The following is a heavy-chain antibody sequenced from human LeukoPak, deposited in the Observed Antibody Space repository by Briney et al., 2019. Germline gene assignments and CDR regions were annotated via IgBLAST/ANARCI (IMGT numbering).Heavy chain of an antibody. D-gene: IGHD3-22*01. CDR1: GFTFSSYSMN. Sequence: GSLRLSCAASGFTFSSYSMNWVHQAPGKGLEWIGSIYYSGSTYYNPSLKSRVTISVDTSKNQFSLKLSSVTAADTAVYYCARTDPTPYTYYYDSSGPIGFDPWGQGTLVTVSS. V-gene: IGHV4-59*05. J-gene: IGHJ5*02. CDR2: IYYSGST. CDR3: ARTDPTPYTYYYDSSGPIGFDP.